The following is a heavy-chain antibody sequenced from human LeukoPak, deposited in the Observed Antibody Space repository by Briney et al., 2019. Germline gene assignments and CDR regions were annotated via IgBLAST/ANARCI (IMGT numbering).Heavy chain of an antibody. J-gene: IGHJ4*02. CDR1: GFAFSGYW. V-gene: IGHV3-74*01. CDR2: INGDGYSI. CDR3: ARRLTGYLGY. D-gene: IGHD3-9*01. Sequence: GGSLRLSCAASGFAFSGYWMHWVRQAPGKGLVWLSRINGDGYSISYADSVKGRFTISRDNSKNTLYLQMNSLRAEDTAVYYCARRLTGYLGYWGQGTLVTVSS.